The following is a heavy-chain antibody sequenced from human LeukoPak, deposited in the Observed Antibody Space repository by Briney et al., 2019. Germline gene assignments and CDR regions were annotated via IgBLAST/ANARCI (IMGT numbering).Heavy chain of an antibody. CDR1: GFTFSSYG. CDR3: ARVGGLSPDAFDI. CDR2: ISYDGSVK. V-gene: IGHV3-30*03. Sequence: GGSLRLSCAASGFTFSSYGMHWVRQAPGKGLEWVAAISYDGSVKNYADSVKGRFTISRDNSKSTLYLQMNSLRAEDTAVYYCARVGGLSPDAFDIWGQGTMVTVSS. D-gene: IGHD3-16*01. J-gene: IGHJ3*02.